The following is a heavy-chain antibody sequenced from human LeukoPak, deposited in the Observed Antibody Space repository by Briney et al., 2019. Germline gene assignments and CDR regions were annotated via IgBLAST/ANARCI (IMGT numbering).Heavy chain of an antibody. D-gene: IGHD3-16*01. CDR2: IYHSGST. CDR3: AREAWGEGAFDI. J-gene: IGHJ3*02. CDR1: GGSISSGGYY. Sequence: PSETLSLTCTVSGGSISSGGYYWSWIRQPLGKGLEWIGYIYHSGSTYYNPSLKSRVTISVDRPKNQFSLKLSSVTAADTAVYYCAREAWGEGAFDIWGQGTMVTVSS. V-gene: IGHV4-30-2*01.